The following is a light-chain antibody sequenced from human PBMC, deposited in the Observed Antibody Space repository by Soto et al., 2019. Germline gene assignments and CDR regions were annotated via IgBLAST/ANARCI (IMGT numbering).Light chain of an antibody. Sequence: ETVLTQSPGTLSLSPGERATLSCRASQSVSTNYLAWYQQKPGLAPRLVIYGTTSRATGIPDRFSGSGSGTDFTLTISRLEHEDFAVYYCQQYSGSSYTFGQGTKLEI. CDR3: QQYSGSSYT. CDR1: QSVSTNY. CDR2: GTT. J-gene: IGKJ2*01. V-gene: IGKV3-20*01.